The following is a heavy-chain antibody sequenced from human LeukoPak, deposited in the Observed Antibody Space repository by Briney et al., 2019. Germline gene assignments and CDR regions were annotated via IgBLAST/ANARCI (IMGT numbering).Heavy chain of an antibody. CDR3: AKDSSTWGNLAGHFDS. D-gene: IGHD6-13*01. CDR2: IYYSGST. Sequence: PSETLSLTCTVSGGSISSYYWSWIRQPPGKGLEWIGYIYYSGSTNYNPSLKSRVTISVDTSKNQFSLKLSSVTAADTAVYYCAKDSSTWGNLAGHFDSWGQGTLVTVSS. CDR1: GGSISSYY. J-gene: IGHJ4*02. V-gene: IGHV4-59*12.